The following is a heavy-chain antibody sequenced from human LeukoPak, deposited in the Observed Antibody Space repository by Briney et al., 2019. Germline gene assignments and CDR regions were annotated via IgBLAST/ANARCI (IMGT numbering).Heavy chain of an antibody. J-gene: IGHJ6*02. V-gene: IGHV1-24*01. Sequence: ASVKVSCKVSGYTHTELSMHWVRQAPGKGLEWMGGFDPEDGETIYAQKFQGRVTMTEDTSTDTAYMELSSLRSEDTAVYYCATEFARPPTYGMDVWGQGTTVTVSS. CDR1: GYTHTELS. CDR3: ATEFARPPTYGMDV. D-gene: IGHD1-26*01. CDR2: FDPEDGET.